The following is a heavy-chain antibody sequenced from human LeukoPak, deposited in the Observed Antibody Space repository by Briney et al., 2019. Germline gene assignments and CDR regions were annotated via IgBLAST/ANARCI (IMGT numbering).Heavy chain of an antibody. V-gene: IGHV1-2*02. J-gene: IGHJ4*02. Sequence: ASVKVSCKASGYTFTGYYMHWVRQAPGQGLEWMGWINPNSGGTNYAQKFQGSVTMTRDTSISTAYMELSRLRSDDTAVYYCARTSVAPREWLSFDYWGQGTLVTVSS. CDR2: INPNSGGT. CDR1: GYTFTGYY. D-gene: IGHD3-3*01. CDR3: ARTSVAPREWLSFDY.